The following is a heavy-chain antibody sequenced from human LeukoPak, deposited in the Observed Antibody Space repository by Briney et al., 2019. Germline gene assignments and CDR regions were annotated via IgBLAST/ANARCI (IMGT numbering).Heavy chain of an antibody. J-gene: IGHJ4*02. CDR1: GFTFSSSA. Sequence: GGSLRPSCAASGFTFSSSAMSWVRQAPGKGLEWVSAITDSGAGTYYADSVKGRFTISRDNSKNTLYLQMNSLRAEDTAVYYCASRIVGAPGPFDYWGQGTLVTVSS. V-gene: IGHV3-23*01. CDR2: ITDSGAGT. CDR3: ASRIVGAPGPFDY. D-gene: IGHD1-26*01.